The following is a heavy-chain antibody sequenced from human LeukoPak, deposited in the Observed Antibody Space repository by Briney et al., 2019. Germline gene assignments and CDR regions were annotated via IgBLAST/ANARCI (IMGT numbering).Heavy chain of an antibody. Sequence: ASVKVSCTASGYTFTAYHLHWVRQAPGQGLEWMGWINPNSGGTKYVQKFEGRVTMTRDTSISTAYMELSRLRCDDPAVYYCASGTAAYDSSGYTSLDYWGQGTLVTVSS. CDR1: GYTFTAYH. J-gene: IGHJ4*02. CDR2: INPNSGGT. CDR3: ASGTAAYDSSGYTSLDY. V-gene: IGHV1-2*02. D-gene: IGHD3-22*01.